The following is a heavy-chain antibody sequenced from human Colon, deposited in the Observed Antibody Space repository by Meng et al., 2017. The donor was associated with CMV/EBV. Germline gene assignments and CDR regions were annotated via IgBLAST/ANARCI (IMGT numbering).Heavy chain of an antibody. D-gene: IGHD2-2*01. CDR1: GASINSMSYY. Sequence: LRLSCTLSGASINSMSYYWAWVRQPPGRGLEWIGNIYYSGPTNYNPSLKSRATISVDASKNPFSLKLTSVTAADTAVYFCARDNFAPAAPFDSWGQGTLVTVSS. CDR2: IYYSGPT. J-gene: IGHJ4*02. V-gene: IGHV4-39*07. CDR3: ARDNFAPAAPFDS.